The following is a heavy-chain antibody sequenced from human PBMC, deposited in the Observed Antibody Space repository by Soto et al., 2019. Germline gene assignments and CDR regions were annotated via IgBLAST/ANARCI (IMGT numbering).Heavy chain of an antibody. CDR2: INPNSGGT. CDR3: ARDLYCSGGSCYSFSI. D-gene: IGHD2-15*01. CDR1: GYTFTGYY. J-gene: IGHJ3*02. Sequence: RASVKVSCKASGYTFTGYYMHWVRQAPGQGLEWMGWINPNSGGTSYAQKFQGWVTMTRDTSISTAYMELSRLRSDDTAVYYCARDLYCSGGSCYSFSIWGQGTMVTVSS. V-gene: IGHV1-2*04.